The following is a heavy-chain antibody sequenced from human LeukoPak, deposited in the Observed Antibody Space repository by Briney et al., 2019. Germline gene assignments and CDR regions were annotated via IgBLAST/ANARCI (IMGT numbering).Heavy chain of an antibody. CDR3: AKDQSSGSPYYYDY. D-gene: IGHD3-10*01. V-gene: IGHV3-23*01. CDR1: GFTLSSYA. Sequence: GGSLRLSCAASGFTLSSYAMSWVRQAPGKGLEWVSAISGSGGTTYYADSVKGRFTISRDNSKNTLYLQMNSLRAEDTAVYYCAKDQSSGSPYYYDYWGQGTLVTVSS. J-gene: IGHJ4*02. CDR2: ISGSGGTT.